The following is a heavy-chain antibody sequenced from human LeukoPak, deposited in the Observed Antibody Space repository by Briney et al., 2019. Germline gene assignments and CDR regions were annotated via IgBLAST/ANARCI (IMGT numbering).Heavy chain of an antibody. J-gene: IGHJ6*02. V-gene: IGHV3-23*01. CDR2: IGADSNNI. CDR3: ANYLQRGMDV. D-gene: IGHD1-1*01. CDR1: GFTFNNFA. Sequence: GGSLRLSCAASGFTFNNFAMAWFRQAPGKGLEWVSVIGADSNNIHYADSVKGRFTISRDNSKNTLYLHMNSLRAEDTAIYYCANYLQRGMDVWGQGTTVTVPS.